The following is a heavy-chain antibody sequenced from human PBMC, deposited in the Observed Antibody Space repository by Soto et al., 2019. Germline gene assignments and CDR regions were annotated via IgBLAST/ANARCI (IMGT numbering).Heavy chain of an antibody. CDR1: GYTLTELS. D-gene: IGHD3-3*01. V-gene: IGHV1-24*01. J-gene: IGHJ6*02. Sequence: ASVKVSCKVSGYTLTELSMHWVRQAPGKGLEWMGGFDPEDGETIYAQKFQGRVTMTEDTSTDTAYMELSSLRSEDTAVYYCATDTIFGVVTPRPYYYYGMDVWGQGTTVTVSS. CDR2: FDPEDGET. CDR3: ATDTIFGVVTPRPYYYYGMDV.